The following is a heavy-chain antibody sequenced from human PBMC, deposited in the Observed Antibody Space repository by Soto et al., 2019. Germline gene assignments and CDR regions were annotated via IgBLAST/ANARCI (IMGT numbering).Heavy chain of an antibody. J-gene: IGHJ4*02. Sequence: GGSLRLSCAASGFTFSSDWMHWVRQPPGKGLVWVSRINADGSDTDYADSVKGRFIISRDNAKSTLYLHMNTVRAEDTAIYFCARDSTTGLAYWGQGTLVTVSS. CDR2: INADGSDT. D-gene: IGHD4-17*01. CDR3: ARDSTTGLAY. CDR1: GFTFSSDW. V-gene: IGHV3-74*01.